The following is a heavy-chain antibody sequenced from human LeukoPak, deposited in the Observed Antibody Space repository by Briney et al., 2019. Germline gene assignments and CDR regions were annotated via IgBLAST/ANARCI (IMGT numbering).Heavy chain of an antibody. CDR2: ISGSGYST. D-gene: IGHD3-22*01. CDR3: AKKPGDSNALHDDY. V-gene: IGHV3-23*01. Sequence: GSLRLSCAASGFTFTNYAMSWVRQAPGKGLEWVSTISGSGYSTYYADSVRGRFTSSRDNFKSTLYLEMSSLRAGDTAVYYCAKKPGDSNALHDDYWGQGTLVTVSS. CDR1: GFTFTNYA. J-gene: IGHJ4*02.